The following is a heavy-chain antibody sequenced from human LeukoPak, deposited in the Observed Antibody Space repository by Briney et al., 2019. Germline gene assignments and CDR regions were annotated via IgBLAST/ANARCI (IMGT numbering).Heavy chain of an antibody. D-gene: IGHD6-19*01. CDR3: AKATPGIAVAGSFDY. CDR1: GFTFDDYA. J-gene: IGHJ4*02. CDR2: ISWNSGSI. Sequence: PGGSLRLSCAASGFTFDDYAMHWVRQAPGKGLEWVSGISWNSGSIGYADSVKGRFTISRDNAKNSLYLQMNSLRAEDMALYYCAKATPGIAVAGSFDYWGQGTLVTASS. V-gene: IGHV3-9*03.